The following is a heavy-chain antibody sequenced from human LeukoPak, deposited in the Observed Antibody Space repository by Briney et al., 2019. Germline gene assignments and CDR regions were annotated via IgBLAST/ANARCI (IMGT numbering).Heavy chain of an antibody. CDR3: AGFGGYSYGTFDY. V-gene: IGHV4-59*12. CDR1: GVSISSYY. Sequence: PSETLSLTCTVSGVSISSYYWSWIRQPPGKGLEWIGYVYYSGSTSYNPSLKSRVIISVDTSKNQFSLKLSSATAADTAVYYCAGFGGYSYGTFDYWGQGTLVTVSS. CDR2: VYYSGST. J-gene: IGHJ4*02. D-gene: IGHD5-18*01.